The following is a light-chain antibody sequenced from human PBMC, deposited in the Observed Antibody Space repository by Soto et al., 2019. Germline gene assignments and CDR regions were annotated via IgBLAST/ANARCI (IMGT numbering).Light chain of an antibody. CDR2: EVS. CDR1: SSDVGYYKY. Sequence: QSALTQPASVSGSPGQSITISCTGTSSDVGYYKYVSWYQHHPGNAPKLIIYEVSNRPSGVSNRFSGSKSGNTASLTISGLQAEDEADYYCSSYTTSNTWVFGGGTKLTVL. CDR3: SSYTTSNTWV. V-gene: IGLV2-14*01. J-gene: IGLJ3*02.